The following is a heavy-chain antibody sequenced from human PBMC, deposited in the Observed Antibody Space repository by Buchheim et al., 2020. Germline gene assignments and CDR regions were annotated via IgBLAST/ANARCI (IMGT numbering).Heavy chain of an antibody. CDR3: TTEIDYYDPWGFDY. J-gene: IGHJ4*02. Sequence: EVQLVESGGGLVQPGRSLRLSCTASGFTFGDYAMSWFRQAPGKGLEWVGRIKSKTDGGTTDYAAPVKGRFTISRDDSKNTLYLQMNSLKTEDTAVYYCTTEIDYYDPWGFDYWGQGTL. V-gene: IGHV3-15*01. CDR1: GFTFGDYA. D-gene: IGHD3-22*01. CDR2: IKSKTDGGTT.